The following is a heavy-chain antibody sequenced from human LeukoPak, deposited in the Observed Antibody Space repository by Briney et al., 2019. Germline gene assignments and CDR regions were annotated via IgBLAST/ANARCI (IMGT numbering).Heavy chain of an antibody. D-gene: IGHD2-8*01. Sequence: SETLSLTCAVYGGSFSSSSYYWGWIRQPPGKGLEWIGSIYYSGSTYYNPSLKSRVTISVDTSKNQFSLKLSSVTAADTAVYYCARHSLVHHADWFDPWGQGTLVTVSS. CDR3: ARHSLVHHADWFDP. J-gene: IGHJ5*02. CDR1: GGSFSSSSYY. V-gene: IGHV4-39*01. CDR2: IYYSGST.